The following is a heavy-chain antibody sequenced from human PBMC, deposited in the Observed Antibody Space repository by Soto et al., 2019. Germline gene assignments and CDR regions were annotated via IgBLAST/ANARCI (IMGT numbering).Heavy chain of an antibody. V-gene: IGHV4-34*01. D-gene: IGHD3-3*01. CDR3: ASGGGITIFGVVMGEALDY. J-gene: IGHJ4*02. CDR2: INHSGST. CDR1: GGSFSGYY. Sequence: QVQLQQWGAGLLKPSETLSLTCAVYGGSFSGYYWSWIRQPPGKGLEWIGEINHSGSTNYNPSLKSRVTISIDTSKNQFSLKLSSVTAADTAVYYCASGGGITIFGVVMGEALDYWGQGTLVTVSS.